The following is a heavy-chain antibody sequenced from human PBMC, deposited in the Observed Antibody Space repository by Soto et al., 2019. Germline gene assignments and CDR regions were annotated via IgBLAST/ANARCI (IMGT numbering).Heavy chain of an antibody. CDR3: ARLGGYYQALDS. CDR2: IYYSGST. V-gene: IGHV4-30-4*08. Sequence: SETLSLTCTVSGGSISSGHYYWSWIRQHPGKGLEWIGYIYYSGSTYYNPSLKSRVTISVDTSKNQFSLKLSSVTAADTAVYYCARLGGYYQALDSWGQGTLVTVSS. CDR1: GGSISSGHYY. J-gene: IGHJ4*02. D-gene: IGHD3-22*01.